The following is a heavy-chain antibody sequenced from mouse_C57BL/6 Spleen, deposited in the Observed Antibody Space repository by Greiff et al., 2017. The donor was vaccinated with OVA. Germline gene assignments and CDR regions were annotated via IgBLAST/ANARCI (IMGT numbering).Heavy chain of an antibody. Sequence: DVKLVESGPGMVKPSQSLSLTCTVTGYSITSGYDWHWIRHFPGNKLEWMGYISYSGSPNSNPSLKSRISITHDTSKNHFFLKLNSVTTEDTATYYCARDYSPYWYFDVWGTGTTVTVSS. CDR3: ARDYSPYWYFDV. V-gene: IGHV3-1*01. J-gene: IGHJ1*03. CDR2: ISYSGSP. CDR1: GYSITSGYD. D-gene: IGHD2-1*01.